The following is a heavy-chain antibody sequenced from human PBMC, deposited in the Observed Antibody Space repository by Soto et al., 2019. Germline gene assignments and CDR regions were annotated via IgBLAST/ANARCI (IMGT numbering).Heavy chain of an antibody. V-gene: IGHV2-26*01. D-gene: IGHD3-10*01. CDR3: ARIQRIWFGELLFYGYFDY. J-gene: IGHJ4*02. CDR2: IFSTDEK. CDR1: GFSLSNARMG. Sequence: QVTLKESGPVLVKPTETLTLTCTVSGFSLSNARMGVSWIRQPPGKALEGLAHIFSTDEKSYSTSLKSRLTISKDPSKSHVVLTMTNMDPVDTATYYCARIQRIWFGELLFYGYFDYWGQGTLVTVSS.